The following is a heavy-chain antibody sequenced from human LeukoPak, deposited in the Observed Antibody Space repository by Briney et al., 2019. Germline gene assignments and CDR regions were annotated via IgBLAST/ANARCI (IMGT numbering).Heavy chain of an antibody. CDR2: ISSSSSYI. J-gene: IGHJ4*02. Sequence: GGSLRLSGAASGFTFSSYSMNWVRQAPGKGLEWVSSISSSSSYIYYADSVKGRFTISRDNAKNSLYLQMNSLRAEDTAVYYCARDLGSSWFPYYFDYWGQGTLVTVSS. V-gene: IGHV3-21*01. CDR3: ARDLGSSWFPYYFDY. CDR1: GFTFSSYS. D-gene: IGHD6-13*01.